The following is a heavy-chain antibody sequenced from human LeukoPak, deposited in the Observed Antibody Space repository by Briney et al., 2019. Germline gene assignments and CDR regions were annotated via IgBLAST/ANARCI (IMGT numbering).Heavy chain of an antibody. J-gene: IGHJ4*02. D-gene: IGHD6-19*01. Sequence: ASVKVSCKASENTFTTYYMHWVRQAPGQGLEWMGIINPSDGSTSYAQKFQGRVTVTRDMSTSTVYMEVSSLRSEDTAVYYCASSGWYAFDYWGQGTLVTVSS. CDR1: ENTFTTYY. CDR3: ASSGWYAFDY. V-gene: IGHV1-46*01. CDR2: INPSDGST.